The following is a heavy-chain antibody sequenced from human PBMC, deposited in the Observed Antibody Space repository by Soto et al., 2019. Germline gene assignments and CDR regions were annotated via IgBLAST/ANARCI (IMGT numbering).Heavy chain of an antibody. V-gene: IGHV4-31*03. Sequence: TLSLTCTVSGGSSSSGGYYWSWIRQHPGKGLEWIGYIYYSGSTYYNPSLKSRVTISVDTSKNQFSLKLSSVTAADTAVYYCARDTVNYYDSSGYRAFDIWGQGTMVTVSS. J-gene: IGHJ3*02. CDR3: ARDTVNYYDSSGYRAFDI. D-gene: IGHD3-22*01. CDR2: IYYSGST. CDR1: GGSSSSGGYY.